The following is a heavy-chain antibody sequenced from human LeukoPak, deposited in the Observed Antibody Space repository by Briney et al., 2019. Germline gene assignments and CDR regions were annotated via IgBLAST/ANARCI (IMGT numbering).Heavy chain of an antibody. V-gene: IGHV1-18*04. CDR3: ARDDILTGYSPFDY. Sequence: ASENLSCKASGYTFTSYGISWVRQAPGQGREWMGWISAYNGNTNYAQKLQDRVTMTTDTSTSTAYMELRSLRSDDTAVYYCARDDILTGYSPFDYWGQGTLVTVSS. D-gene: IGHD3-9*01. CDR2: ISAYNGNT. J-gene: IGHJ4*02. CDR1: GYTFTSYG.